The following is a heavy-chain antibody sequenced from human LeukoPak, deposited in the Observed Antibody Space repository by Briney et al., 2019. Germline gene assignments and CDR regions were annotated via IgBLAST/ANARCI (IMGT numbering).Heavy chain of an antibody. Sequence: GGSLRLSSAASRFTFNTYAKSWVRPAPGKGLEWGSSISENGESTYYADSVKGRFTISRDNSRNTLYLQMNSLRAEDTAVYYCASYFHYGDCASLWYWGQGTLVTVSS. CDR3: ASYFHYGDCASLWY. J-gene: IGHJ4*02. V-gene: IGHV3-23*01. CDR1: RFTFNTYA. D-gene: IGHD4-17*01. CDR2: ISENGEST.